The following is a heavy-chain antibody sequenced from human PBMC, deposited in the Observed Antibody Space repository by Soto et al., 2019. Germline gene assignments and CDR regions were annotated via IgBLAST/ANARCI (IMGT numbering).Heavy chain of an antibody. CDR3: AREDDSGYSYINYGLDV. V-gene: IGHV3-30-3*01. CDR1: GFTFNISA. J-gene: IGHJ6*02. D-gene: IGHD5-18*01. CDR2: ISFDGTKK. Sequence: GGVLRVSCLGFGFTFNISALHWFRQAPGKGLEWVAVISFDGTKKYYSDSVKGRFTITRDNLKNTLSLQMNNLRVEDAAPDFCAREDDSGYSYINYGLDVWGQGTTVTVSS.